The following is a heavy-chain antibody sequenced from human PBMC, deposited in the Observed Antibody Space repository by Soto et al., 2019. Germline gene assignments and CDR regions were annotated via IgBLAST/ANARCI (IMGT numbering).Heavy chain of an antibody. CDR2: INHSGST. CDR3: AILASGWEYYVFAF. J-gene: IGHJ2*01. CDR1: GESFTPYF. V-gene: IGHV4-34*01. Sequence: QVQLQQSGAGLLKPSETLSLTCAVYGESFTPYFWSWIRQPPGKGLEWIGEINHSGSTNYNPSLTRRATLSVVASKKQVSLIVSSVPAAATAVDYCAILASGWEYYVFAFWGRGTPVTVSS. D-gene: IGHD6-19*01.